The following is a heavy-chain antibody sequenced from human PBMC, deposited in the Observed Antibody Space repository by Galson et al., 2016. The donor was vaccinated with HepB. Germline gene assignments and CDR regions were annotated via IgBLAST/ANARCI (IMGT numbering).Heavy chain of an antibody. J-gene: IGHJ4*02. D-gene: IGHD6-13*01. CDR2: MHYSGST. CDR3: ARRFSAAGLCDS. CDR1: GASISSGASY. Sequence: TLSLTCTVSGASISSGASYWTWIRQHPEKGLEWIGYMHYSGSTSYNTSLKSRINISIDTSNNQFSLRLNSVTAADTAVYYCARRFSAAGLCDSWGPGTVFTVSA. V-gene: IGHV4-31*03.